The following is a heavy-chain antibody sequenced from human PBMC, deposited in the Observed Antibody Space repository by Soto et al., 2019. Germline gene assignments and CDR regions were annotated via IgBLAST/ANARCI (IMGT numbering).Heavy chain of an antibody. V-gene: IGHV2-26*01. CDR2: IFSNDEK. Sequence: QVTLKESGPVLVKPTETLTLTCTVSGFSLSNARMGVSWIRQPPGKALEWLAHIFSNDEKSYSTSLKSRLTLSKDPFKSQVGLTVTHTGPVDPATNYCARIPGGAAAHFDLWGRGTLVTVSS. CDR1: GFSLSNARMG. CDR3: ARIPGGAAAHFDL. J-gene: IGHJ2*01. D-gene: IGHD6-13*01.